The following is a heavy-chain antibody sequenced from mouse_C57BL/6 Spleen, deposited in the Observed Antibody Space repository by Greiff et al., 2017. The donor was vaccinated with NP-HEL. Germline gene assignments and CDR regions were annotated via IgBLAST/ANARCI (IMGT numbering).Heavy chain of an antibody. D-gene: IGHD2-4*01. CDR1: GYTFTSYW. V-gene: IGHV1-69*01. CDR3: ARLLDYDGAY. J-gene: IGHJ3*01. CDR2: IDPSDSYT. Sequence: VQLQQSGAELVMPGASVKLSCKASGYTFTSYWMHWVKQRPGQGLEWIGEIDPSDSYTNYNQKFKGKSTLTVDKSSSTAYMQLSSLTSEDSAVYYCARLLDYDGAYWGQGTLVTVSA.